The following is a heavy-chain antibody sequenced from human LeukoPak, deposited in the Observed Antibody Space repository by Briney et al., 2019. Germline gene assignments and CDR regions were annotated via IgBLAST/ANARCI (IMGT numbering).Heavy chain of an antibody. J-gene: IGHJ3*02. CDR3: ARPSRYCSGGSCYSFYAFDI. Sequence: ASVKVSCKASGGTFSSYAISWVRQAPGQGLEWMGGIIPIFGTANYAQKFQGRVTITADESMSTAYMELSSLRSEDTAVYYCARPSRYCSGGSCYSFYAFDIWGQGTMVTVSS. CDR2: IIPIFGTA. V-gene: IGHV1-69*13. CDR1: GGTFSSYA. D-gene: IGHD2-15*01.